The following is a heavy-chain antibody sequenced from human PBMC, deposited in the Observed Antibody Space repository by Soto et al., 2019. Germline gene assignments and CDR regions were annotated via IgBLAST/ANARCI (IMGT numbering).Heavy chain of an antibody. CDR1: GFTFSGFA. CDR2: IGASGGNT. D-gene: IGHD6-13*01. CDR3: AKDSKRIAAAVVPFDI. V-gene: IGHV3-23*01. Sequence: GGSLRLSCAASGFTFSGFAISWVRQAPGKRLEWVSTIGASGGNTYYADSVKGRFTISRDNSKNTLYLQMNSLRAEDTAIYYCAKDSKRIAAAVVPFDIWGQGTMVTVSS. J-gene: IGHJ3*02.